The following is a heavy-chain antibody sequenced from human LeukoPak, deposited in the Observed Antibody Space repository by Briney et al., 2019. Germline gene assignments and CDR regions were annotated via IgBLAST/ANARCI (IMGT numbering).Heavy chain of an antibody. J-gene: IGHJ4*02. D-gene: IGHD6-19*01. CDR3: ARYPTGWYLDY. CDR1: GGSFSGYH. CDR2: INHSGST. V-gene: IGHV4-34*01. Sequence: SETLSLTCAVYGGSFSGYHWSWIRQPPGKGLEWIGEINHSGSTNYNPSLKSRVTISVDTSKNQFSLKLSSVTAADTAVYYCARYPTGWYLDYWGQGTLVTVSS.